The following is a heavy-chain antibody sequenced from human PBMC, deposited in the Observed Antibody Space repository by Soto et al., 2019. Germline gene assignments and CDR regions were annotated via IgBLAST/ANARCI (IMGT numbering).Heavy chain of an antibody. CDR1: GFTFTRYS. D-gene: IGHD1-7*01. Sequence: SLRLSCAASGFTFTRYSMNWVRQAPGKGLEWVSYISSSGGTIYYADSVKGRFTISRDNAKNSLYLQMNSLRAEDTAVYYCARRPMSISGTGFDYWGQGTLVTVSS. CDR2: ISSSGGTI. CDR3: ARRPMSISGTGFDY. V-gene: IGHV3-48*04. J-gene: IGHJ4*02.